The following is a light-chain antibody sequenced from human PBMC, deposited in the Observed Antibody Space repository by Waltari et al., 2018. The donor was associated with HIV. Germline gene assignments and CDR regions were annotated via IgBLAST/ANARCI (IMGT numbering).Light chain of an antibody. V-gene: IGLV2-14*01. CDR2: EVS. CDR1: SSDVGGYNY. CDR3: SSYTTSTTPVV. Sequence: QSALTQPASVSGSPGQSITISCTGTSSDVGGYNYVSWYQQQPGKAPKLLISEVSKRPSGISNRFSGSKSGNTASLTISGLQTEDEANYYCSSYTTSTTPVVFGGGTKLTVL. J-gene: IGLJ2*01.